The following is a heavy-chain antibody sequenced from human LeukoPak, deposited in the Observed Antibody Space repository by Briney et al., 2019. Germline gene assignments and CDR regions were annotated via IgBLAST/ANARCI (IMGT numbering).Heavy chain of an antibody. Sequence: PGGSLRLSCAASGFTFSSYAISWVRQAPGKGLEWVSAISGSGGSTYYADSVKGRFTISRDNSKNTLYLQMNSLRAEDTAVYYCAKDVAVAGAEYFQHWGQGNLVTVSS. D-gene: IGHD6-19*01. V-gene: IGHV3-23*01. CDR3: AKDVAVAGAEYFQH. CDR2: ISGSGGST. J-gene: IGHJ1*01. CDR1: GFTFSSYA.